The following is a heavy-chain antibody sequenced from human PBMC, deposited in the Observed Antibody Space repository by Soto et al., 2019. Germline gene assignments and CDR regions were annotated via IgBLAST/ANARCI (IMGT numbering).Heavy chain of an antibody. J-gene: IGHJ4*02. V-gene: IGHV1-18*01. Sequence: QVQLVQSGAEVKKPGASVTVSCKASGYTFTSFAVTWVRQAPGQGLEWMGWISAYNGNTNYAQKLQGRVTMTTDTSTSTAYMELRSLRSDDTAVYYCARSSLSIAVAGPFDYWGQGTLVTVSS. CDR2: ISAYNGNT. D-gene: IGHD6-19*01. CDR3: ARSSLSIAVAGPFDY. CDR1: GYTFTSFA.